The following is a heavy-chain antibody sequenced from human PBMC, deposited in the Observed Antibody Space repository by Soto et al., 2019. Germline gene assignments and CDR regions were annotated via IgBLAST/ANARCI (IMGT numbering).Heavy chain of an antibody. CDR2: INPSGGST. CDR3: ARAFTGIAAAGTGYYFDY. Sequence: ASVKVSCKASGYTFTSYYMHWVRQAPGQGLERMGIINPSGGSTSYAQKFQGRVTMTRDTSTSTVYMELSSLRSEDTAVYYCARAFTGIAAAGTGYYFDYWGQGTLVTVSS. CDR1: GYTFTSYY. J-gene: IGHJ4*02. V-gene: IGHV1-46*03. D-gene: IGHD6-13*01.